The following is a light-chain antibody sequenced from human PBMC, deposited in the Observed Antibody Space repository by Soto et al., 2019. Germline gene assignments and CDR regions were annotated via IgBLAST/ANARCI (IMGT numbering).Light chain of an antibody. Sequence: EIVLTQSPGTLSLSPGERATLSCRASQSVSNNYLAWYQQKPGQAPRLLIYRASSRATGIPDRFSGSGSGTDFTLTISRLEPEDFAVYSCQQYGTSPMYTFGQGTKLEIK. J-gene: IGKJ2*01. V-gene: IGKV3-20*01. CDR1: QSVSNNY. CDR2: RAS. CDR3: QQYGTSPMYT.